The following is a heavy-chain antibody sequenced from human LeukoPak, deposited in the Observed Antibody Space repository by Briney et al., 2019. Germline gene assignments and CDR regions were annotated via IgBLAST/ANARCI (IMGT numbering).Heavy chain of an antibody. CDR1: GFTFSSYS. Sequence: GGSLRLSCTASGFTFSSYSMNWVRQAPGKGLEWVAVISYDGSNKYYADSVKGRFTISRDNSKNTLYLQMNSLRAEDTAVYYCARDLQHVVVTAIFDYWGQGTLVTVSS. CDR3: ARDLQHVVVTAIFDY. J-gene: IGHJ4*02. V-gene: IGHV3-30*03. CDR2: ISYDGSNK. D-gene: IGHD2-21*02.